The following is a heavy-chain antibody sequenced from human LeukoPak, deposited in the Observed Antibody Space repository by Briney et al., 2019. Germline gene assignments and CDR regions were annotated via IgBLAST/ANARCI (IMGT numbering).Heavy chain of an antibody. V-gene: IGHV3-33*06. CDR1: GFSFKDTG. J-gene: IGHJ4*02. CDR3: AKDQDYYDSSGYYYELIDY. Sequence: PGGSLRLSCAASGFSFKDTGMHWVRQAPGKGPEWLTIRWFDGSTKYYADSVKGRFTVSRDNSQNILYLQMNDLRAEDTAVYYCAKDQDYYDSSGYYYELIDYWGQGTLVTVSS. D-gene: IGHD3-22*01. CDR2: RWFDGSTK.